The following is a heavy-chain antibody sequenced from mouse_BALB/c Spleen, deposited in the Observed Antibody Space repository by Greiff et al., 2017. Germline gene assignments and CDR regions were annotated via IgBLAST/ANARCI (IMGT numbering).Heavy chain of an antibody. J-gene: IGHJ2*01. CDR2: IYPGDGST. CDR3: ARGAITTVAYFDY. Sequence: LVKPGALVKISCKASGYTFTSYDINWVKQRPGQGLEWIGWIYPGDGSTKYNEKFKGKATLTADKSSSTAYMQLSSLTSENSAVYFCARGAITTVAYFDYWGQGTTLTVSS. D-gene: IGHD1-1*01. V-gene: IGHV1S33*01. CDR1: GYTFTSYD.